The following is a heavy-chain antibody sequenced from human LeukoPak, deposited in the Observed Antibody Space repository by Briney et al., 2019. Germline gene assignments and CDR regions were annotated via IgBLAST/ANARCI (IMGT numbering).Heavy chain of an antibody. CDR1: GFTFSNCG. CDR2: IWYDGNNK. V-gene: IGHV3-33*06. Sequence: GRSLRLSCAASGFTFSNCGMYWVRQAPGQGLEWVAVIWYDGNNKYYADSVQGRFTISRDNSKNTLYLHMNSLRAEDTAVYYCAKDLTSSTTVIDYRGQGTLVIVSS. CDR3: AKDLTSSTTVIDY. J-gene: IGHJ4*02. D-gene: IGHD2-2*01.